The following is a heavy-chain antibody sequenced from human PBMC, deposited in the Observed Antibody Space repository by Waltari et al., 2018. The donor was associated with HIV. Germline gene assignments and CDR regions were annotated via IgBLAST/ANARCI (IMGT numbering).Heavy chain of an antibody. CDR2: IKSKTEGWTT. J-gene: IGHJ4*02. CDR1: GVSFSDVW. V-gene: IGHV3-15*01. D-gene: IGHD3-22*01. CDR3: TVGKSSGYY. Sequence: EVQLVESGGGLVKPGGSLRLSCAASGVSFSDVWLNWVRQAPGQGVEWVGQIKSKTEGWTTDYAAPGKGRFTISRDDSKNMLFLEMNSLNTDDTASYYCTVGKSSGYYWGQGTLVTVSS.